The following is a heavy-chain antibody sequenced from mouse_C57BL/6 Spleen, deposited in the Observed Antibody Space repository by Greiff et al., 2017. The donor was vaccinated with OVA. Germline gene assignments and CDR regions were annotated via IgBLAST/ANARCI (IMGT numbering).Heavy chain of an antibody. CDR1: GFPITSGYY. CDR3: AGGEAWFAY. CDR2: ITHSGET. J-gene: IGHJ3*01. Sequence: QVQLKESGPGLVKPSQSLFLTCSITGFPITSGYYWIWIRQSPGKPLEWMGYITHSGETFYNPSLQSPISITRETSKNQFFLQLNAVTTEDTAMYYCAGGEAWFAYWGQGTLVTVSA. V-gene: IGHV12-3*01.